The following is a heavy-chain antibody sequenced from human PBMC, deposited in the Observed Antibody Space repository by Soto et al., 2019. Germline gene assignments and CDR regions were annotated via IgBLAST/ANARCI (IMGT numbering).Heavy chain of an antibody. Sequence: ASETLSLTCAVSGYSISSSNWWGWIRQPPGKGLEWIGYIYYSGTTYYNPSLKSRVTISIDKSKNQFSLKLSSVTAADTAVYYCARDPDGDIPINYWGQGTLVTVSS. V-gene: IGHV4-28*03. D-gene: IGHD4-17*01. CDR3: ARDPDGDIPINY. CDR2: IYYSGTT. CDR1: GYSISSSNW. J-gene: IGHJ4*02.